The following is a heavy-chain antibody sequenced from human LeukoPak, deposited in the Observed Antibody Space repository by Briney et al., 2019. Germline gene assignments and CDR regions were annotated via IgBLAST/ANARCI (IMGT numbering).Heavy chain of an antibody. Sequence: GGSLRLSCTASGFTFSTYAMTWVRQAPGKGLEWVSVISRGGDSAWYADSVKGRFTISRDNSKSTLFLQMNSLRADDTAMYYCAKGRSGWYEGLDYWGQGILVTVSS. V-gene: IGHV3-23*01. CDR1: GFTFSTYA. CDR2: ISRGGDSA. J-gene: IGHJ4*02. D-gene: IGHD6-19*01. CDR3: AKGRSGWYEGLDY.